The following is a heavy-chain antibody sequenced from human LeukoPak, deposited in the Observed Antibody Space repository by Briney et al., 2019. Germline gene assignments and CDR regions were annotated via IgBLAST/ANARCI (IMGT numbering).Heavy chain of an antibody. D-gene: IGHD2-2*01. CDR1: GFTFSSYW. J-gene: IGHJ6*03. CDR2: IKQDGSEK. CDR3: AGEVQLLWYYYYMDV. V-gene: IGHV3-7*01. Sequence: PGGTLRLSCAASGFTFSSYWMSWVRQAPGKGLEWVANIKQDGSEKYYVDSVKGRFTISRDNAKNSLYLQMNSLRAEDTAVYYCAGEVQLLWYYYYMDVWGKGTTVTVSS.